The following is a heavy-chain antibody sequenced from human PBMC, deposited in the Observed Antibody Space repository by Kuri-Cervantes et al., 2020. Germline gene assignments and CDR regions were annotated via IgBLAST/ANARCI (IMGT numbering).Heavy chain of an antibody. CDR2: ISSSSSYI. D-gene: IGHD6-13*01. J-gene: IGHJ4*02. Sequence: GESLKISCAASGFTFSSYNMNWVRQAPGKGLEWVSSISSSSSYIYYADSVKGRFTISRDNAKNSLYLQMNSLRAEDTAVYYCARIAAAGTSVGYFDYWGQGTLVTVSS. V-gene: IGHV3-21*03. CDR1: GFTFSSYN. CDR3: ARIAAAGTSVGYFDY.